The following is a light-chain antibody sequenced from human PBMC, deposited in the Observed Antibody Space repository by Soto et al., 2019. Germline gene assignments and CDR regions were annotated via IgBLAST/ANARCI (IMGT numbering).Light chain of an antibody. J-gene: IGLJ1*01. CDR2: EVT. CDR3: SSNTSGSTRV. CDR1: SGDVGGYDY. V-gene: IGLV2-14*01. Sequence: QSMPTQPAFVSGSRAQSIANSCTSTSGDVGGYDYVSWYQQHPDKAPKLMIYEVTKRPSWVSNRFSGSKSGNTASLNISGLQPEDEADYYCSSNTSGSTRVFGSGTKVTVL.